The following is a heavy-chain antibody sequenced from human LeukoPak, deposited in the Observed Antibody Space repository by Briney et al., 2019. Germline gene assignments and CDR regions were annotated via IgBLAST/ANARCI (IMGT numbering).Heavy chain of an antibody. CDR3: ARMIQAAIIFDY. D-gene: IGHD2-2*01. Sequence: PGGSLRLSCAASGFTFSSYAMSWVRQAPGKGLEWVSYISSSGSTIYYADSVKGRFTISRDNAKNSLYLQMNSLRAEDTAVYYCARMIQAAIIFDYWGQGTLVTVSS. V-gene: IGHV3-48*04. CDR2: ISSSGSTI. CDR1: GFTFSSYA. J-gene: IGHJ4*02.